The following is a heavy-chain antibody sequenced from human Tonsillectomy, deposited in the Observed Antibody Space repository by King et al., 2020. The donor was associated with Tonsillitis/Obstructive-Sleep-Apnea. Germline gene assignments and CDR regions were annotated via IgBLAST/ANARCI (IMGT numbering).Heavy chain of an antibody. CDR3: ARDYCGGDCYQNDALDI. J-gene: IGHJ3*02. Sequence: QLQESGPGLVKPSETLSLTCTVSGGSISSSSYYWGWIRQPPGKGLEWIGIIYYSGSTHYNTSLKSRVTMSVDTSKNQFSLKLSSVTAADTAVYYCARDYCGGDCYQNDALDIWGQGKMVTVSS. V-gene: IGHV4-39*02. D-gene: IGHD2-21*01. CDR2: IYYSGST. CDR1: GGSISSSSYY.